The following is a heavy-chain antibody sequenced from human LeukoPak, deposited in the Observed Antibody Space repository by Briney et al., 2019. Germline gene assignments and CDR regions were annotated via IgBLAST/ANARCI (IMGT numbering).Heavy chain of an antibody. Sequence: GGSLRLSCVASGFSLSGYWMYWVRQAPGKGLMYISRNNGDGSTTNYADVVKGRFTMSRDNVKNTLYLQMNSLRAEDTAVYYCARVSTEELDYWGQGTLVTVSS. CDR3: ARVSTEELDY. CDR2: NNGDGSTT. V-gene: IGHV3-74*01. D-gene: IGHD1-1*01. CDR1: GFSLSGYW. J-gene: IGHJ4*02.